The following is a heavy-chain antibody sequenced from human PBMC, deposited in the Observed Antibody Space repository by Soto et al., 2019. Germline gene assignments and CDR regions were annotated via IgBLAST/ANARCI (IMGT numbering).Heavy chain of an antibody. D-gene: IGHD3-16*01. Sequence: QVQLQESGPGLVKPSQTLSLICSVSGDSMSTGGYYWTWIRQHPGKGLEWIGHIYTTGTTYYSPSLKSQVTMSIDTSKSQFSLKLSSVTAADTAVYYCVRDYEPSRSYYFGMDVWGRGTTVTVSS. V-gene: IGHV4-31*02. J-gene: IGHJ6*02. CDR3: VRDYEPSRSYYFGMDV. CDR1: GDSMSTGGYY. CDR2: IYTTGTT.